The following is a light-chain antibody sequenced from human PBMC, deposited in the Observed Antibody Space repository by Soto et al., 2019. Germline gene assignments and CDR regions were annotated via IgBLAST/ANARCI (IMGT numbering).Light chain of an antibody. Sequence: DIQMTQSPSSLSASVGDTVTITCRASQSISNHLHWYQQTPGKAPNLMLYEASSLQSGVPSRFSGSGSGTDFTLTISSLQTEDFATYYGQQSYSTPWTFGQGTKVEIK. CDR3: QQSYSTPWT. V-gene: IGKV1-39*01. J-gene: IGKJ1*01. CDR1: QSISNH. CDR2: EAS.